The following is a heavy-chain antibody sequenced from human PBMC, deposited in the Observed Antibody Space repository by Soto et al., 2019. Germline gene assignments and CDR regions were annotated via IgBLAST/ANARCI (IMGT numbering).Heavy chain of an antibody. CDR1: SGTINSYY. CDR3: ARYPPSKGWLDS. CDR2: IYPTGST. D-gene: IGHD3-3*02. Sequence: QVQLQESGPGLVKPSETLSLTCTVSSGTINSYYWSWIRQPAGKGLEWIGRIYPTGSTNYNPSLKSRVTMSIDTSENQFSLKLSSVTAADTAVYYCARYPPSKGWLDSWGQGTLVTVSS. J-gene: IGHJ5*01. V-gene: IGHV4-4*07.